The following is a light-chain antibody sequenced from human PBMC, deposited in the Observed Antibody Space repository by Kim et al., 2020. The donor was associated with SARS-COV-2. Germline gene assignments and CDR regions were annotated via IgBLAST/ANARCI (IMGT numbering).Light chain of an antibody. V-gene: IGKV3-15*01. CDR1: QSVSSN. Sequence: EIVMTQSPATLSVSPGERATLSCRASQSVSSNLAWYQQKPGQAPRLLIYGASTRATGIPARFSGSGSGTEFTLTISSLQSEDFAVYYCQQYNNRPRSLTFGVGTKVDIK. CDR3: QQYNNRPRSLT. J-gene: IGKJ4*01. CDR2: GAS.